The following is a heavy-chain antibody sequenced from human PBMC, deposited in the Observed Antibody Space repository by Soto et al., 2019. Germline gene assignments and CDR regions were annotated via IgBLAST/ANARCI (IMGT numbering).Heavy chain of an antibody. J-gene: IGHJ5*02. CDR3: ARGLELKGSGGNWFDP. CDR2: INHSGRT. CDR1: GGSFRGYY. V-gene: IGHV4-34*01. Sequence: QVQLQQWGAGLLKPSETLSLTCAVYGGSFRGYYWSWIRQPPGKGLEWIGEINHSGRTNYNPSLKPRVTISVDTSKNQFSLKLSSVTAADTAVYYCARGLELKGSGGNWFDPWGQGTLVTVSS. D-gene: IGHD1-7*01.